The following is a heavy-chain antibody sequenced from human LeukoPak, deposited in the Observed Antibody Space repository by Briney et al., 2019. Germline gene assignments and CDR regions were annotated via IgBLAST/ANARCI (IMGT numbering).Heavy chain of an antibody. CDR1: GFTFSSYS. J-gene: IGHJ6*01. CDR2: ISSSSSTI. V-gene: IGHV3-48*04. Sequence: GGSLRFSCAASGFTFSSYSMNGVRQAPGKGLEWVSYISSSSSTIYYADSVKGRFTVSRDNAKNSLYLQMNSLRAEDTAVYYCARGSEGYCSGGGCYYGMDVWGQGTTVTVSS. CDR3: ARGSEGYCSGGGCYYGMDV. D-gene: IGHD2-15*01.